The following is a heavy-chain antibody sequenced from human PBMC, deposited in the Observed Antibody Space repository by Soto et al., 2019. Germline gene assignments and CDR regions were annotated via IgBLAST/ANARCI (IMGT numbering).Heavy chain of an antibody. CDR3: AREQGITGTSALWWY. CDR2: ISAYNGNT. CDR1: GYTFTSYG. V-gene: IGHV1-18*01. J-gene: IGHJ4*02. Sequence: ASVKVSCKASGYTFTSYGISWVRQAPGQGLEWMGWISAYNGNTNYAQKLQGRVTMTTDTSTSTAYMELRSLRSDDTAVYYCAREQGITGTSALWWYWGQGTLVTVSS. D-gene: IGHD1-7*01.